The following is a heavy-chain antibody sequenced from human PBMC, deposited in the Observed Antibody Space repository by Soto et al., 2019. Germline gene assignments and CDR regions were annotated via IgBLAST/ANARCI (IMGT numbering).Heavy chain of an antibody. J-gene: IGHJ6*02. D-gene: IGHD2-8*01. V-gene: IGHV1-2*04. CDR2: INPKSGGT. Sequence: SVKVSCKASGYSFTDYHIHWVRQAPGQGLEWLGRINPKSGGTSTAQKFQGWVTMTRDRSISTVYMELTRLRSDDTAVYFCARGHSTDCSNGVCSFFYNHEMDVWGQ. CDR1: GYSFTDYH. CDR3: ARGHSTDCSNGVCSFFYNHEMDV.